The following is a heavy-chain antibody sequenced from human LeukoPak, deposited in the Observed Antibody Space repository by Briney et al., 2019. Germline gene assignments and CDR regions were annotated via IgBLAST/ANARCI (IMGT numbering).Heavy chain of an antibody. J-gene: IGHJ4*02. V-gene: IGHV3-30*04. D-gene: IGHD3-3*01. Sequence: PGRSLRLSCAASGFTFSSYAMYWVRQAPGKGLEWVAVISYDGSNKYYADSVKGRFTISRDNSKNTLYLQMNGLRAEDTAVYYCARPASYDFWSGYYTYFDYWGQGTLVTVSS. CDR2: ISYDGSNK. CDR3: ARPASYDFWSGYYTYFDY. CDR1: GFTFSSYA.